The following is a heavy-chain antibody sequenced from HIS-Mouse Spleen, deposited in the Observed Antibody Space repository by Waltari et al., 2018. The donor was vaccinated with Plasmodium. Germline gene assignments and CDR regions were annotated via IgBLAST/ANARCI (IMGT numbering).Heavy chain of an antibody. CDR2: ISWNSGSI. V-gene: IGHV3-9*01. CDR3: AKDIRYCRGSCYFDAFDI. CDR1: GFTFDDYA. D-gene: IGHD2-15*01. Sequence: EVQLVESGGGLVQPGRSLRLSCAASGFTFDDYAMHWVRQAPGKGLEWVSGISWNSGSIGDADSVKGRFTISRDNAKNSLYLQMNSLRAEDTALYYCAKDIRYCRGSCYFDAFDIWGQGTMVTVSS. J-gene: IGHJ3*02.